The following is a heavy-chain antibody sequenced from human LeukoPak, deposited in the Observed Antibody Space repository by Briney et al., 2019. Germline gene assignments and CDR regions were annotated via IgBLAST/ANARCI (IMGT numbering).Heavy chain of an antibody. V-gene: IGHV4-59*01. D-gene: IGHD3-10*01. CDR3: ARVVGYGSGSYYDAFDI. J-gene: IGHJ3*02. CDR2: IYYSGST. Sequence: SETLSLTCTVSGDSITRYYWSWIRQPPGKGLEWIGYIYYSGSTNYNPSLKSRVTISVDTSKNQFSLKLSSVTAADTVVYYCARVVGYGSGSYYDAFDIWGQGTMVTVSS. CDR1: GDSITRYY.